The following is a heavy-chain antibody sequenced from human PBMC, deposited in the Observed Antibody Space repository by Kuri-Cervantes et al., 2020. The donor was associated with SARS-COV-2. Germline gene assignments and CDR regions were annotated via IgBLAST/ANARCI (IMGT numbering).Heavy chain of an antibody. D-gene: IGHD3-22*01. CDR3: AKGDSSGYYYVIV. CDR1: GFTFDDYG. J-gene: IGHJ4*02. V-gene: IGHV3-23*01. CDR2: ISGSGGST. Sequence: GGSLRLSCAASGFTFDDYGMSWVRQAPGKGLEWVSAISGSGGSTYYADSVKGRFTISRDNSKNTLYLQMNSLRAEDTAVYYCAKGDSSGYYYVIVWGQGTLVTVSS.